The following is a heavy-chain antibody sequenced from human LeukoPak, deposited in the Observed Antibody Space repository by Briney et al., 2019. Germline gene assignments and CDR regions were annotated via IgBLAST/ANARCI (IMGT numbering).Heavy chain of an antibody. J-gene: IGHJ6*03. V-gene: IGHV3-23*01. CDR2: ISGSGGST. D-gene: IGHD3-22*01. CDR3: ARGAGSGYFFYMDV. CDR1: GFTFSSYG. Sequence: PGGTLRLSCAASGFTFSSYGLNWVRQAPGKGLEWVSVISGSGGSTYYADSVKGRFTISRDNSKNTLYLQMHSLRAEDTALYYCARGAGSGYFFYMDVWGKGTTVTVSS.